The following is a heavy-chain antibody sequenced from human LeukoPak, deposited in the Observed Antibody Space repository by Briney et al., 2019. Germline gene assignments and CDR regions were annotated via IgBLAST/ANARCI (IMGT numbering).Heavy chain of an antibody. V-gene: IGHV3-33*01. Sequence: GRSLRLSCAASGITFSTSGMHWVRQAPGKGLEWVAFIWSDGSNKYHADSVKGRFTISRDNSKDTLYLQMNSLRAEDTAVYYCARDKGTTCIDNWGQGALVTVSS. D-gene: IGHD4-17*01. CDR2: IWSDGSNK. CDR3: ARDKGTTCIDN. CDR1: GITFSTSG. J-gene: IGHJ4*02.